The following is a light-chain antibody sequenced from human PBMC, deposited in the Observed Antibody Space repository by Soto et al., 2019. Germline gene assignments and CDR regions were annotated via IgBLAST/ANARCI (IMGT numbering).Light chain of an antibody. J-gene: IGKJ5*01. Sequence: EIVMTQSPATLSVSPGERATLSCRASQSVSSNLAWYQQKPGQAPRLLIYDASTRAPGIPAKFSGRGSGTELTLTISSLQSDDFAVYHCQQYNNWPPTFGPGTRLEIK. CDR1: QSVSSN. CDR2: DAS. CDR3: QQYNNWPPT. V-gene: IGKV3-15*01.